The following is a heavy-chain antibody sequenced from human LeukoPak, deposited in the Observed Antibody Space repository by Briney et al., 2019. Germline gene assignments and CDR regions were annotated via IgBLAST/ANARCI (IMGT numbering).Heavy chain of an antibody. J-gene: IGHJ5*02. Sequence: ASVKVSCKASGYTFTGYYMHWVRQAPAQGLEWMGWINPNSGGTNYAQKFQGRVTMTRDTSISTAYMELSRLRSDDTAVYYCARVVVAATGTWFDPWGQGTLVTVSS. D-gene: IGHD2-15*01. CDR2: INPNSGGT. CDR3: ARVVVAATGTWFDP. V-gene: IGHV1-2*02. CDR1: GYTFTGYY.